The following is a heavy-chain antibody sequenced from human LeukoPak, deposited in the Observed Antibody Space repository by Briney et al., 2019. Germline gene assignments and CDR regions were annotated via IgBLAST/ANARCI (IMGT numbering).Heavy chain of an antibody. V-gene: IGHV3-66*02. CDR1: GFTVNHIY. D-gene: IGHD1-26*01. CDR2: IYSAGAT. Sequence: GGSLRLSCVASGFTVNHIYMNWVRQAPGKGLEWVSAIYSAGATNYADSVKGRFTISRDNSKNTLYLQMNSLRAEDTAVYYCARASLELDAFDIWGQGTMVTVSS. J-gene: IGHJ3*02. CDR3: ARASLELDAFDI.